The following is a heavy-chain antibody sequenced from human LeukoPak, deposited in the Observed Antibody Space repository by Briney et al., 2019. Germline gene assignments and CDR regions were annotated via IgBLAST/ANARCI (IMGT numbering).Heavy chain of an antibody. D-gene: IGHD3-22*01. CDR3: ARNYYYDGSGYYFFDY. CDR2: ISGSDGPT. V-gene: IGHV3-23*01. J-gene: IGHJ4*02. CDR1: GFTFTSVA. Sequence: GGSLRLSCAASGFTFTSVAMSWVRQAPGKGLEWVSVISGSDGPTYYADSVKGHFTISRDNSKDTLYLQMNSLRAEDTAVYYCARNYYYDGSGYYFFDYWGQGALVTVSS.